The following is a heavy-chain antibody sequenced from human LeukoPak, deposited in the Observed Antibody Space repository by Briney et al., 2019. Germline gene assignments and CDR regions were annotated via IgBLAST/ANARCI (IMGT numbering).Heavy chain of an antibody. J-gene: IGHJ4*02. CDR3: ARDLAVAPGI. Sequence: GGSLRLSCAASGFTFSTYAMNWVRQAPGKGLEWVSAISGSGGGTYYADSVRGRFTISRDNSKNTLYLQMNSLRAEDTAVYYCARDLAVAPGIWGQGTLVTVSS. D-gene: IGHD6-19*01. CDR2: ISGSGGGT. V-gene: IGHV3-23*01. CDR1: GFTFSTYA.